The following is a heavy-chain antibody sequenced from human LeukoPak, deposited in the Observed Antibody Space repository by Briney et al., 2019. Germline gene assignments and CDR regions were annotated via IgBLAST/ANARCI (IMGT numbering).Heavy chain of an antibody. Sequence: SETLSLTCAVYGGFFRGYDWSWIRQPPRKGLEWIGEINHSGSTNSNPSLKSRVTISVDTSKNQFSLNVSSVTAADTAVYYCARGSGVSRPGDYYYYMDVWGKGTTVTVSS. J-gene: IGHJ6*03. CDR2: INHSGST. CDR1: GGFFRGYD. CDR3: ARGSGVSRPGDYYYYMDV. D-gene: IGHD3-10*01. V-gene: IGHV4-34*01.